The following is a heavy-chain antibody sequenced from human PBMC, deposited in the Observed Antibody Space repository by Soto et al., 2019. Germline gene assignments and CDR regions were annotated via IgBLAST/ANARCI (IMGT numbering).Heavy chain of an antibody. D-gene: IGHD2-15*01. J-gene: IGHJ4*02. CDR3: ATTKLLLPWLFDY. CDR1: GFTVSSNY. Sequence: GGSLRLSCAASGFTVSSNYMSWVRQAPGKGLEWVSVIYSGGSTYYADSVKGRFIISRDDSKNTLFLQMNSLRAEDTAVYYCATTKLLLPWLFDYWGQGTLVTVSS. CDR2: IYSGGST. V-gene: IGHV3-66*01.